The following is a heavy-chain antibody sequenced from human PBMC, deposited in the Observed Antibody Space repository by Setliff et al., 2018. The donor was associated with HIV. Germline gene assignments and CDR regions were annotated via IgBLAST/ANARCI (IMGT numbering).Heavy chain of an antibody. Sequence: GGSLRLSCTASGFTLADYALSWVRQAPGKGLECVGFIRSKAYGGTTEYAASVKGRFTISRDDSKSIAYLQMNSLKTEDTAVYYCTRTFFHSSGYYHNLQPFDYWGQGTLVTVSS. CDR2: IRSKAYGGTT. D-gene: IGHD3-22*01. J-gene: IGHJ4*02. CDR3: TRTFFHSSGYYHNLQPFDY. CDR1: GFTLADYA. V-gene: IGHV3-49*04.